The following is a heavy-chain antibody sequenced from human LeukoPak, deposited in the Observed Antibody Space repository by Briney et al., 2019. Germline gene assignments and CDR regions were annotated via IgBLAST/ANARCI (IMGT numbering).Heavy chain of an antibody. CDR3: ARYYYDSSVYYNLDY. Sequence: SETLSHTRTVSGDSLCLLFWSCIPPPPGKGLECMGYISYSGGTSYNPSLKSRVTISLDTSKNQFSLKLSSVTAADTAVYYCARYYYDSSVYYNLDYWGQGTLVTVSS. CDR2: ISYSGGT. CDR1: GDSLCLLF. D-gene: IGHD3-22*01. J-gene: IGHJ4*02. V-gene: IGHV4-59*11.